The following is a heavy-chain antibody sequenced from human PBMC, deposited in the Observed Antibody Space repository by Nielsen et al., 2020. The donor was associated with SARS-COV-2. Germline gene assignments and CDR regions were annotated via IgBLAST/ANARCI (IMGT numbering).Heavy chain of an antibody. D-gene: IGHD6-19*01. CDR1: GFTFSSYG. V-gene: IGHV3-30*03. CDR2: ISYDGSNR. CDR3: ARIQWLVEYYFDY. J-gene: IGHJ4*02. Sequence: GESLKISCAASGFTFSSYGMHWVRQAPGKGLEWVAVISYDGSNRYYADSVKGRFTISRDNAKNSLYLQMNSLRAEDTALYHCARIQWLVEYYFDYWGQGTLVTVSS.